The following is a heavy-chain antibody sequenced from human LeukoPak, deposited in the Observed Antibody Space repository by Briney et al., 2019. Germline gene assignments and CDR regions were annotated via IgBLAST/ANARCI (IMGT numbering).Heavy chain of an antibody. Sequence: GASVKVSCTTSGYTFTDYYMHWVRQAPGQGLEWMGWINTNSGATNYAQKFHGRVTMTRDTSITTAYMELSRLISDDTAVYYCTIPPGVGTTTDYWGQGTLVTVSS. CDR3: TIPPGVGTTTDY. CDR2: INTNSGAT. CDR1: GYTFTDYY. V-gene: IGHV1-2*02. D-gene: IGHD1-26*01. J-gene: IGHJ4*02.